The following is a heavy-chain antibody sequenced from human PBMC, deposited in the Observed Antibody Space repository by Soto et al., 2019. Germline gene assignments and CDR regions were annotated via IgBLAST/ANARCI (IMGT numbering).Heavy chain of an antibody. CDR2: IWYDGSNK. D-gene: IGHD6-19*01. CDR3: ARDRIMAVAGTFDY. Sequence: PAWALRLYGAPAVFACSSHGMPWLRKTTGKGLEWVAVIWYDGSNKYYADSVKGRFTISRDNSKNTLYLQMNSLRAEDTAVYYCARDRIMAVAGTFDYWGEGTLVTVSS. CDR1: VFACSSHG. V-gene: IGHV3-33*08. J-gene: IGHJ4*02.